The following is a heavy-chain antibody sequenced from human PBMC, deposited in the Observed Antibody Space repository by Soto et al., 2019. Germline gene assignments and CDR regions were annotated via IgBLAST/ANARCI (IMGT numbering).Heavy chain of an antibody. V-gene: IGHV1-3*01. Sequence: ASVKVSCKASGYTFTSYAMHWVRQAPGQRLEWMGWINAGNGNTKYSQKFQGRVTITRDTSASTAYMELSSLRSEDAAVYYCARTLYCSGVIGEDAFDIWGQGTLVTVSS. CDR3: ARTLYCSGVIGEDAFDI. CDR1: GYTFTSYA. D-gene: IGHD2-15*01. J-gene: IGHJ3*02. CDR2: INAGNGNT.